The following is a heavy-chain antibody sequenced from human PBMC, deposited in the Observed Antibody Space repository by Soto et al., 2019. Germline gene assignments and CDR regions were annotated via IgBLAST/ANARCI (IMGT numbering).Heavy chain of an antibody. Sequence: QVKLVESGGGVVQPGRSLRLSCAVSGFTFSSYGMHWVRQAPGKGLEWVALIWYDGSSKFYADSVKGRFTISRDNSKNTLSLEMSSLRAEDTAMYYCAKHCYDFWSGYYHPFDGWGQGTLVTVSS. J-gene: IGHJ4*02. V-gene: IGHV3-33*06. D-gene: IGHD3-3*01. CDR3: AKHCYDFWSGYYHPFDG. CDR2: IWYDGSSK. CDR1: GFTFSSYG.